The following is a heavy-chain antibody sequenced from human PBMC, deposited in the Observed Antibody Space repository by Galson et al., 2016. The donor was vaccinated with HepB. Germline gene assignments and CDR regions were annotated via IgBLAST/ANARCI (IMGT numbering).Heavy chain of an antibody. J-gene: IGHJ4*02. Sequence: SLRLSCAASGFTFSSYAMSWVRQAPGKGLEWVSVISGSGDITYYADSVKGRFTISRDNSKSTLYLQMNTLRADDTAVYYCAKGLQVDKAMVGAYWGQGTLVTVSS. V-gene: IGHV3-23*01. CDR2: ISGSGDIT. CDR1: GFTFSSYA. D-gene: IGHD5-18*01. CDR3: AKGLQVDKAMVGAY.